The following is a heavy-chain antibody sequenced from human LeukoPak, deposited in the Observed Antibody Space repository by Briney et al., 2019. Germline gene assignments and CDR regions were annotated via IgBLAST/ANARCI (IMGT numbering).Heavy chain of an antibody. CDR3: ARSYCSGGSCFDGVYYYYMDV. CDR1: GYTFTGYY. Sequence: GASVKVSCKASGYTFTGYYMHWVRQAPGQGLEWMGWINPNSGGTSYAQKFQGRVTMTRDTSINTAYMELNRLRSDDTAVYYCARSYCSGGSCFDGVYYYYMDVWGKGTTVTISS. CDR2: INPNSGGT. J-gene: IGHJ6*03. D-gene: IGHD2-15*01. V-gene: IGHV1-2*02.